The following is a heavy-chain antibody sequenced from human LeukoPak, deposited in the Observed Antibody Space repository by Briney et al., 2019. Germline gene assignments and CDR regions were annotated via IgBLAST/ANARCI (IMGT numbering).Heavy chain of an antibody. Sequence: PGGSLRLSCAASGFTFSSYGMHWVRQAPGKGLEWVAVISYDGSNKYYADSVKGRFTISRDNSKNTLYLQMNSLRAEDTALYYCAKVAILEWLLYVDYWGQGTLVTVSS. D-gene: IGHD3-3*01. CDR2: ISYDGSNK. CDR3: AKVAILEWLLYVDY. CDR1: GFTFSSYG. V-gene: IGHV3-30*18. J-gene: IGHJ4*02.